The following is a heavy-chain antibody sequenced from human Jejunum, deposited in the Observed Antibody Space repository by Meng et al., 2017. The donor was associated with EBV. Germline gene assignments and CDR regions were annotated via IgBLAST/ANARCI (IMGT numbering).Heavy chain of an antibody. J-gene: IGHJ4*02. D-gene: IGHD3-22*01. V-gene: IGHV4-31*11. CDR3: AGNGYYALEY. Sequence: VHLQHSGPDLVNPSQPLSLTCVFSCASVNDAGYYWSWIRQPPGKGLEWVGSIYKSGNTYQNPSLKSRLTMSVDTSKNQFSLKLNSVTVADTAVYYCAGNGYYALEYWGPGILVTVSS. CDR2: IYKSGNT. CDR1: CASVNDAGYY.